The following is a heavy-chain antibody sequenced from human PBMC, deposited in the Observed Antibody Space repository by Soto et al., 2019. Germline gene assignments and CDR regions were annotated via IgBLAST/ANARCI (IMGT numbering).Heavy chain of an antibody. CDR3: SLVVVAAVYYDY. J-gene: IGHJ4*02. V-gene: IGHV4-39*03. D-gene: IGHD2-15*01. Sequence: SETLSLTCTVSGGSISSYYWGWIRHPPGKGLKWIGSIYYNGSTYYNPSLKRRVTITVYTSNNQFSLTLNTVTAADTPMYYCSLVVVAAVYYDYRGRANLVSVS. CDR2: IYYNGST. CDR1: GGSISSYY.